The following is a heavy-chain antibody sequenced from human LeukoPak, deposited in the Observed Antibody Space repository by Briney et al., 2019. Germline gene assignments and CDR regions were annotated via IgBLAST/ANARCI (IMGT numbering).Heavy chain of an antibody. CDR2: IYSGGST. J-gene: IGHJ4*02. D-gene: IGHD3-22*01. V-gene: IGHV3-66*01. Sequence: GGPLRLSCAASGFTVSSNYMSWVRQAPGKGLEWVSVIYSGGSTYYADSVKGRFTISRDNSKNTLYLQMNSLRAEGTAVYYCARVHYYDSSGFDYWGQGTLVTVSS. CDR3: ARVHYYDSSGFDY. CDR1: GFTVSSNY.